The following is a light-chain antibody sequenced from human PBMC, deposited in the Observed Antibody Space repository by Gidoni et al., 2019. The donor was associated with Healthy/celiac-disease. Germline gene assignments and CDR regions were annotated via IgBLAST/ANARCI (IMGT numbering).Light chain of an antibody. CDR1: QSVSSN. CDR2: GAF. J-gene: IGKJ1*01. CDR3: QQYKNWPPWT. V-gene: IGKV3-15*01. Sequence: EIAMSQSPANLSVSTGERATLSCRSSQSVSSNLAWYQHKPGQAHRLLIYGAFTRDTGIPARFSGSESGTEFTLTISSLQSEDFAVYCCQQYKNWPPWTFGQGTKVEIK.